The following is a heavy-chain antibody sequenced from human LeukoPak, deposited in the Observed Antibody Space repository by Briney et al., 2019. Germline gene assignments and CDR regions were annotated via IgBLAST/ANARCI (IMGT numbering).Heavy chain of an antibody. D-gene: IGHD2-2*01. CDR3: AREGGYCTSTSCHAGGHAFDI. V-gene: IGHV3-74*01. CDR1: GFTFSSYW. Sequence: GGSLRLSCAASGFTFSSYWMHWVRQAPGKGLVWVSRINSDGSSTSYADSVKGRFTISRDNAKNTLYLQMNTLRAEDTAVYYCAREGGYCTSTSCHAGGHAFDIWGQGTMVTVSP. J-gene: IGHJ3*02. CDR2: INSDGSST.